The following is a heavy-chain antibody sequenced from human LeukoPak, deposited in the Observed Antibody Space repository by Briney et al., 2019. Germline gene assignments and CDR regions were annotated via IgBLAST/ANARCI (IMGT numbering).Heavy chain of an antibody. CDR3: ANPSGYRDAYGNFDY. V-gene: IGHV3-23*01. CDR1: GFTFSSYA. CDR2: ISGSGGST. Sequence: GGSLRLSCAASGFTFSSYAMSLVRQAPGKGLEWVSAISGSGGSTYYADSVKGRFTISRDNSKNTLYLQMNSLRAEDTAVYYCANPSGYRDAYGNFDYWGQGTLVTVSS. J-gene: IGHJ4*02. D-gene: IGHD5-24*01.